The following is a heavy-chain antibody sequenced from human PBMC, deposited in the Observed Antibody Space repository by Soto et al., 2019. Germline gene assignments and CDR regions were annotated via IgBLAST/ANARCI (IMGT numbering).Heavy chain of an antibody. Sequence: GGSLRLSCAASGFTFSSYGMHWVRQAPGKGLEWVSVIYSGDTTYYADSVKGRFNISRDHSKNTLYLQMNSLRAEDTAVYYCARDLRTLYGMDVWGQGTTVTVSS. V-gene: IGHV3-53*01. CDR3: ARDLRTLYGMDV. J-gene: IGHJ6*02. CDR1: GFTFSSYG. CDR2: IYSGDTT.